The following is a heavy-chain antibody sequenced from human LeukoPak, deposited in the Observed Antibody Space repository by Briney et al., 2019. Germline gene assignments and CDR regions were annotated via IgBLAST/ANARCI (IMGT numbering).Heavy chain of an antibody. V-gene: IGHV4-61*01. CDR2: IYYSGST. CDR1: GGSVSNGSYY. Sequence: PSETLSLTCTVSGGSVSNGSYYWSWIRQPPGKGLEWIGYIYYSGSTNYNPSLKSRVTISVDTSKNQFSLKLSSVTAADTAVYYCAREINCSGGSCYSYYYYGMDVWGQGTTVTVSS. D-gene: IGHD2-15*01. CDR3: AREINCSGGSCYSYYYYGMDV. J-gene: IGHJ6*02.